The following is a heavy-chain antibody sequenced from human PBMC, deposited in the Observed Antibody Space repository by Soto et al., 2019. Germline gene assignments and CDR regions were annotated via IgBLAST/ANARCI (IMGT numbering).Heavy chain of an antibody. CDR2: INPNSGGT. CDR1: GYTFTGYY. CDR3: ARAREYSSSSGAFDI. D-gene: IGHD6-13*01. J-gene: IGHJ3*02. V-gene: IGHV1-2*04. Sequence: QVQLVQSGAEVKKPGASVKVSCKASGYTFTGYYMHWVRQAPGQGLEWMGWINPNSGGTNYAQKFQGWVSMTRDTSISTDYMELSRLRSDDTAVYYCARAREYSSSSGAFDIWGQGTMVTVSS.